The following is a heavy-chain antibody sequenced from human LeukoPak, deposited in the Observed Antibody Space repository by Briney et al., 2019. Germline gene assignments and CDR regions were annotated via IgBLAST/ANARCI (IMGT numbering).Heavy chain of an antibody. CDR2: IYHSGST. V-gene: IGHV4-38-2*02. D-gene: IGHD1-14*01. CDR1: GGSISSGYY. Sequence: SETLSLACTVSGGSISSGYYWGWIRQPPGKGLEWIGSIYHSGSTYYNPSLKSRVTISVDTSKNQFSLKLSSVTAADTAVYYCARQSATGAFDIWGQGTMVTVSS. CDR3: ARQSATGAFDI. J-gene: IGHJ3*02.